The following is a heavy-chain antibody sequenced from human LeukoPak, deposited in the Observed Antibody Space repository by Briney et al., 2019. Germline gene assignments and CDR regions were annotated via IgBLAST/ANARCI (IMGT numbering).Heavy chain of an antibody. CDR2: IYYSGST. CDR1: GGSISGYY. Sequence: PSETLSLTCTVSGGSISGYYWSWIRQPPGKGLGWIGYIYYSGSTNYNPSLKRRVTISVDTSKNQFSLNLNSVTAADTAVYYCARGMAAAGDPDWFDPWGQGALVTVSS. D-gene: IGHD6-13*01. CDR3: ARGMAAAGDPDWFDP. J-gene: IGHJ5*02. V-gene: IGHV4-59*01.